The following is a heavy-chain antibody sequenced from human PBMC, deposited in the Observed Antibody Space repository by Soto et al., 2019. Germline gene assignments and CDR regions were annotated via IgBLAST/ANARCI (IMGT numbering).Heavy chain of an antibody. CDR1: EGSFSGYY. D-gene: IGHD2-2*01. V-gene: IGHV4-34*01. J-gene: IGHJ6*03. CDR2: INHSGST. CDR3: ARLIVGSVPAAKTYYYYYMDV. Sequence: PSEMLSLTCAVDEGSFSGYYWSWIRQPPGKGLEWIGEINHSGSTNYNPSLKSRVTISVDTSKNQFSLKLSSVTAADTALYYCARLIVGSVPAAKTYYYYYMDVWGKGTTVTVSS.